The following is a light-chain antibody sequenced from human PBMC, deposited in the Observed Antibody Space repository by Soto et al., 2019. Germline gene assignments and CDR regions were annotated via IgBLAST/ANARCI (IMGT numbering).Light chain of an antibody. V-gene: IGKV3-11*01. CDR2: DAS. Sequence: EIVLTQSPATLSLSPGERATLSCRASQSVSTYLAWYQQKPGQAPRLLIYDASNRATGIPGRFSGSGSGTDFTLTISSLEPEDFAVYYGQQRSNWPPRTFGQGTKLEIK. J-gene: IGKJ2*01. CDR3: QQRSNWPPRT. CDR1: QSVSTY.